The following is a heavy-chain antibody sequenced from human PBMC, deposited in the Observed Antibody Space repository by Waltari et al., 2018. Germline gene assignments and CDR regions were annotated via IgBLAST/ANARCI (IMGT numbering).Heavy chain of an antibody. Sequence: QVQLVQSGAEVKKPGASVKVSCKASGYTFTSYDINWVRQATGQGLEWMGWMNPNSGNTGYAQKFQGRVTMTRNTSISTAYMELGSLRSEDTAVYYCARGGRTNGGLYYYYGMDVWGQGTTVTVSS. CDR3: ARGGRTNGGLYYYYGMDV. V-gene: IGHV1-8*01. D-gene: IGHD2-8*01. CDR1: GYTFTSYD. J-gene: IGHJ6*02. CDR2: MNPNSGNT.